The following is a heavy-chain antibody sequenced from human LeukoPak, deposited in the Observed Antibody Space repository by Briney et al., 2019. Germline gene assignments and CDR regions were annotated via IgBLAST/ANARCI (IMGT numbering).Heavy chain of an antibody. CDR2: MNPYSGDR. Sequence: GASVKVSCKASGYTFTSYHINWVRQAPGQGLEWMGWMNPYSGDRGYAQNFKGRVSITSDASIGTAYMELSSLRSDDTAVYFCARTTSLTASGYDYWGQGTLVTVSS. CDR1: GYTFTSYH. J-gene: IGHJ4*02. V-gene: IGHV1-8*03. D-gene: IGHD4-17*01. CDR3: ARTTSLTASGYDY.